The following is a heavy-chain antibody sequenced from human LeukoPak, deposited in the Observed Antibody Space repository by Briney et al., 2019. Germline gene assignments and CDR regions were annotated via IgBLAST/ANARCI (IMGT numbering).Heavy chain of an antibody. Sequence: ASVKVSCTASGYTFTGYYMHWVRQAPGQGLEWMGWINPNSGGTNYAQKFQGRVTMTRDTSISTAYMELSRLRSDDTAVYYCARDPSSSYPLDYWGQGTLVTVSS. D-gene: IGHD6-6*01. CDR1: GYTFTGYY. V-gene: IGHV1-2*02. CDR2: INPNSGGT. CDR3: ARDPSSSYPLDY. J-gene: IGHJ4*02.